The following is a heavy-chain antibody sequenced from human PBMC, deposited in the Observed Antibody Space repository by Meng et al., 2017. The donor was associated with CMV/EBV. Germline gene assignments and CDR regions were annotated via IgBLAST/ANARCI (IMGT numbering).Heavy chain of an antibody. V-gene: IGHV4-39*07. D-gene: IGHD5-18*01. J-gene: IGHJ4*02. CDR1: GGSISSSSYY. CDR2: IYYSGST. CDR3: ASLPNTAMVSWLDY. Sequence: SETLSLTCTVSGGSISSSSYYWGWIRQHPGKGLEWIGSIYYSGSTYYNPSLKSRVTISVDTSKNQFSLKLSSVTAADTAVYYCASLPNTAMVSWLDYWGQGTLVTVSS.